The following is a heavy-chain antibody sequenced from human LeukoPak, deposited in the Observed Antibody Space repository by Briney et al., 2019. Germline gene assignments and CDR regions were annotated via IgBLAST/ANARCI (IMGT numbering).Heavy chain of an antibody. V-gene: IGHV3-21*01. CDR1: RFIFG. D-gene: IGHD6-19*01. Sequence: GGSLRLSCAASRFIFGLNWVRQAPGKGLEWVSYISGGSSFTYYVDSVKGRFTISRDNAKNSLYLQMNSLRAEDTAVYYCARDLGYSSGPNYWGQGTRVTVSS. CDR3: ARDLGYSSGPNY. CDR2: ISGGSSFT. J-gene: IGHJ4*02.